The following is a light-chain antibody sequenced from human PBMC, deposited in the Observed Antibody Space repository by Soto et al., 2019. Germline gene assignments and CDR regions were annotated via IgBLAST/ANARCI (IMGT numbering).Light chain of an antibody. CDR3: QTGGTGTVR. J-gene: IGLJ2*01. CDR2: LSSDGSH. V-gene: IGLV4-69*01. CDR1: SGHSRYT. Sequence: QPVLTQSPSATASLGASVKLTCTLSSGHSRYTIAWHQQQPEKGPRFLMRLSSDGSHIKGDGIPDRFSGSSSGAERYLTISSLQSEDEADYYCQTGGTGTVRFGGGNKLTVL.